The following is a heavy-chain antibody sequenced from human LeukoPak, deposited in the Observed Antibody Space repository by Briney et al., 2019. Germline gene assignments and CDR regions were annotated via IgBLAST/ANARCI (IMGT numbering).Heavy chain of an antibody. CDR1: GFSFRTHW. D-gene: IGHD6-19*01. J-gene: IGHJ4*02. CDR2: INQDGRKK. CDR3: AKWMGRDS. V-gene: IGHV3-7*02. Sequence: GGSLRLSCAASGFSFRTHWMSWVRQAPGKGLEWVANINQDGRKKFYVDSVEGRFTVSRDDAKTSLFLQMNSLRVEDTAIYYCAKWMGRDSWGQGTLVTVSS.